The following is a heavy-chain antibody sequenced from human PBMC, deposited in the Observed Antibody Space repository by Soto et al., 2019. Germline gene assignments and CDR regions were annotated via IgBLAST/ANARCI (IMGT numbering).Heavy chain of an antibody. CDR2: IWYDGSNK. Sequence: QVQLVESGGGVVQPGRSLRLSCAASGFTFSSYGMHWVRQAPGKGLEWVAVIWYDGSNKYYADSVKGRFTISRDNSKNTLYLQMNSLRAEDTAVYYCVRGMHDILTGYYHTFPYYYYGMDVWGQGTTVTVSS. J-gene: IGHJ6*02. CDR3: VRGMHDILTGYYHTFPYYYYGMDV. D-gene: IGHD3-9*01. CDR1: GFTFSSYG. V-gene: IGHV3-33*01.